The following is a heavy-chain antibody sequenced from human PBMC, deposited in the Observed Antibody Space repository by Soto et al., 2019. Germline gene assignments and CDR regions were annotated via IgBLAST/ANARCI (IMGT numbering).Heavy chain of an antibody. J-gene: IGHJ4*02. CDR2: IFHDGTA. D-gene: IGHD2-8*01. CDR3: ARLVYDTRLNYMHFAF. V-gene: IGHV4-4*02. Sequence: SETLSLTCAVSGVSISSGNWWTWVRQTPQRGLEYIGEIFHDGTANYYPSFERRVAISVDTSKNQFSLKLTSVTAADTAIYFCARLVYDTRLNYMHFAFWGQAALVSVSS. CDR1: GVSISSGNW.